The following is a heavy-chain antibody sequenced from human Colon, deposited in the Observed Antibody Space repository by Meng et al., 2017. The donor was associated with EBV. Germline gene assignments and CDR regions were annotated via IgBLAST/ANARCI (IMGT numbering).Heavy chain of an antibody. CDR2: IYYIGGT. V-gene: IGHV4-61*01. Sequence: QVHLQESGPGCVKPSETLSLTCTVFGDSVATGRYYWSWIRQPPGKGLEWIAYIYYIGGTNYNPSLKSRLTISLDTSKNQFSLSLRSVTAADTAVYYCARVSGRSFDPWGQGTLVTVSS. CDR3: ARVSGRSFDP. D-gene: IGHD3-10*01. J-gene: IGHJ5*02. CDR1: GDSVATGRYY.